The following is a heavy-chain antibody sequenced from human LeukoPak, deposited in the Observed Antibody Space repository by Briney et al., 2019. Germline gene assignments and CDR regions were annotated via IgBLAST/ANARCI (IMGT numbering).Heavy chain of an antibody. D-gene: IGHD1-7*01. V-gene: IGHV3-30*04. CDR3: AREGGEYNWNYVFGNFDY. CDR1: GFTFSSYA. Sequence: PGGSLRLSCAASGFTFSSYAMHWVRQAPGKGLEWVAVISYDGSNKYYADSVKGRFTISRDNSKNTLYLQMNSLRAEDTAVYYCAREGGEYNWNYVFGNFDYWGQGTLVTVSS. CDR2: ISYDGSNK. J-gene: IGHJ4*02.